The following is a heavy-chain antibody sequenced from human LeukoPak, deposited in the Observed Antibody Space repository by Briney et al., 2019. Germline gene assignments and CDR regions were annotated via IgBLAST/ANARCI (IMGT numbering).Heavy chain of an antibody. CDR1: GFIVSSNY. CDR2: IYSGGAT. CDR3: ARMQGYFDY. V-gene: IGHV3-53*01. J-gene: IGHJ4*02. Sequence: PGGSLRLSCAASGFIVSSNYMSWVRQAPGKGLEWVSVIYSGGATYYADSVKGRFTISRDNSKNTLYLQMNSLRAEDTAVYYCARMQGYFDYWGQGTLVTVSS.